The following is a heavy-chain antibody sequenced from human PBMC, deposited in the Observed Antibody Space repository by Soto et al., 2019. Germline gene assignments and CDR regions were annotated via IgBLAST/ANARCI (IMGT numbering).Heavy chain of an antibody. CDR3: ARVWWFGEKEYFQN. J-gene: IGHJ1*01. D-gene: IGHD2-21*01. CDR2: IDWNDDK. V-gene: IGHV2-70*11. Sequence: SGPTLVNPTQTLTLTCTISGFSLITDGMCVSWIRQPPGKALEWLARIDWNDDKYYSTSLKTRLTISKDTSKNQAVLTMTKLDPADTATYYCARVWWFGEKEYFQNWGQGTLVTVSS. CDR1: GFSLITDGMC.